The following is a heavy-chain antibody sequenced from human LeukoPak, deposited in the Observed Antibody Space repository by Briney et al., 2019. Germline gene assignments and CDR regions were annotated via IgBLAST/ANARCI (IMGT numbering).Heavy chain of an antibody. CDR1: GGSISSGDYY. CDR3: ARDRPQAFDI. V-gene: IGHV4-30-4*01. Sequence: SETLSLTCTVSGGSISSGDYYWSWIRQPPGKGLEWIGYIYYSGSTYYNPSLKSRVTISADTSKNQFSLKLSSVTAADTAVYYCARDRPQAFDIWGQGTMVTVSS. J-gene: IGHJ3*02. CDR2: IYYSGST.